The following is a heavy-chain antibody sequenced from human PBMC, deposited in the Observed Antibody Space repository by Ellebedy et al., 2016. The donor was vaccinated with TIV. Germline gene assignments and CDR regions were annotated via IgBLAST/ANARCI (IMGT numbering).Heavy chain of an antibody. D-gene: IGHD2-15*01. CDR3: AKFQYCSGGSCYSRDFDY. J-gene: IGHJ4*02. Sequence: GESLKISCAASGFTFSSYAMSWVRQAPGKGLEWVSAISGSGGSTYYADSVKGRFTISRDNSKNTLYLQMNSLRAEDTAVYYCAKFQYCSGGSCYSRDFDYWGQGTLVTVSS. V-gene: IGHV3-23*01. CDR1: GFTFSSYA. CDR2: ISGSGGST.